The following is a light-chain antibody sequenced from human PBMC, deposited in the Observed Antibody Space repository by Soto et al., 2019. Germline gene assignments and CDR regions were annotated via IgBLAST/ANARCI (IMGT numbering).Light chain of an antibody. CDR1: TSNIGSNY. Sequence: QLVLTQPPSASGTPGQRVTISCSGSTSNIGSNYVYWYQQLPGTAPKLLIYMNNQWPSGVPDRFSGSKSGTSASLAISGLRSEDEADYYCAAWDDSLSGPVFGGGTKVTVL. V-gene: IGLV1-47*01. J-gene: IGLJ2*01. CDR2: MNN. CDR3: AAWDDSLSGPV.